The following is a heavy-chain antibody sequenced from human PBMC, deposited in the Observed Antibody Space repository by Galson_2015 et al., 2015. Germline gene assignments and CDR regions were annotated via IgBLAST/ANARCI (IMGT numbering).Heavy chain of an antibody. CDR2: ISYDGSNK. CDR1: GFTFSSYG. Sequence: SLRLSCAASGFTFSSYGMHWVRQAPGKGLEWVAVISYDGSNKYYADSVKGRFTISRDNSKNTLYLQVNSLRAEDTAVYYCAKDLVAARHSYYYYYMDVWGKGTTVTVSS. CDR3: AKDLVAARHSYYYYYMDV. D-gene: IGHD6-6*01. V-gene: IGHV3-30*18. J-gene: IGHJ6*03.